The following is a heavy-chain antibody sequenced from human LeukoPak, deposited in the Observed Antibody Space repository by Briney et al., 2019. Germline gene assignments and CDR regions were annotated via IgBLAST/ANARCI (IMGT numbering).Heavy chain of an antibody. V-gene: IGHV4-59*01. J-gene: IGHJ5*02. CDR1: GCSISSGY. CDR3: AGGSGASWFDP. Sequence: AETLSLTCSVSGCSISSGYWSWIRQPPGKELDWIAYIYNSGRSNYNPSLKSRVTISLDTSKKQFSLKLSSVTAADTAVYYCAGGSGASWFDPWGQGTLVTVSS. D-gene: IGHD2-8*02. CDR2: IYNSGRS.